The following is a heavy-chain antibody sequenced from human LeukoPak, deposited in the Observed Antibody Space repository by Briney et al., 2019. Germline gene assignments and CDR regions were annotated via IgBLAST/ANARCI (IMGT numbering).Heavy chain of an antibody. CDR3: ARGDLPPPHWFDP. V-gene: IGHV4-59*01. D-gene: IGHD3-10*01. CDR2: IYHTGST. Sequence: SETLSLTCTVSGGSIRGFFWSWLRQPPRKPLEWLGHIYHTGSTNYNPSFKSRLTISVDMSKNLFSLKLTSLTSADTAIYYCARGDLPPPHWFDPWGQGTLVTVSS. CDR1: GGSIRGFF. J-gene: IGHJ5*02.